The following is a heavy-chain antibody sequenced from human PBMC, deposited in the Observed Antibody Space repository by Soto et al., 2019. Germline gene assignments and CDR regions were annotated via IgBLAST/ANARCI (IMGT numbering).Heavy chain of an antibody. D-gene: IGHD3-22*01. CDR2: IYWNDDK. V-gene: IGHV2-5*01. Sequence: SGPTLVNPTQTLTLTCTFSGFSLSTSGVGVGWIRQPPGKALEWLALIYWNDDKRYSPSLKSRLTITKDTSKNQVVLTMTNMDPVDTATYYCARTMQGGDYSSGYFDNWGQGTPVTVSS. CDR3: ARTMQGGDYSSGYFDN. J-gene: IGHJ4*02. CDR1: GFSLSTSGVG.